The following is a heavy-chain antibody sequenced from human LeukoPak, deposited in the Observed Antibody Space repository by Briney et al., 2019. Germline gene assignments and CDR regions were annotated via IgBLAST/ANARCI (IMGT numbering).Heavy chain of an antibody. Sequence: GGSLRLSCAACGFTFSHYSIDWVRQAPGKGLERVASITSGSSHIYYADSVKGRFTISRDNAKNEVYLQMNSLRAEDTAIYYCARVMMGATVTTFHYYCMDVWGVGTTVTVSS. V-gene: IGHV3-21*01. CDR1: GFTFSHYS. CDR3: ARVMMGATVTTFHYYCMDV. J-gene: IGHJ6*03. D-gene: IGHD4-11*01. CDR2: ITSGSSHI.